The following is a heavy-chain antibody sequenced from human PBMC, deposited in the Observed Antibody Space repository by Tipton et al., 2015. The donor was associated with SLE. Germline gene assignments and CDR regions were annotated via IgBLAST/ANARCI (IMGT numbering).Heavy chain of an antibody. CDR1: GFTFDDFA. V-gene: IGHV3-9*01. Sequence: RSLRLSCVVSGFTFDDFAVHWVRQAPGKGLEWVSGISWNSNRIGYADSVKGRFTISRDNAKNSLYLQMNSLRADDTALYYCAKDRGSGGNSYHHKGMDVWGQGTTVTVSS. CDR3: AKDRGSGGNSYHHKGMDV. D-gene: IGHD4-23*01. CDR2: ISWNSNRI. J-gene: IGHJ6*02.